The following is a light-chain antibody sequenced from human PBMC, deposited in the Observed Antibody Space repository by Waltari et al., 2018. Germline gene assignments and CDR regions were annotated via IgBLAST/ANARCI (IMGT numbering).Light chain of an antibody. Sequence: QSALTQPASVSGSPGQSITISCTGTSSDIGFYDYVSWYQQYPGKAPTLIIYHVNNRPSGVSSRCSASKSGNAASLTISGLQGEDEADYYCSSFSRRANIVFGSGTKVTVL. CDR2: HVN. CDR3: SSFSRRANIV. V-gene: IGLV2-14*01. CDR1: SSDIGFYDY. J-gene: IGLJ1*01.